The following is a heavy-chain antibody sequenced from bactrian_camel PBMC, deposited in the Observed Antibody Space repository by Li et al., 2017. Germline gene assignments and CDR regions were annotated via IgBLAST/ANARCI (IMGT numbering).Heavy chain of an antibody. D-gene: IGHD5*01. CDR1: GDRMARSC. J-gene: IGHJ4*01. CDR3: AAQAYGGCWGTQYNY. V-gene: IGHV3S19*01. Sequence: VQLVESGGGTVQSGGSLVLSCANSGDRMARSCMAWFRQTPDKEREVVAIIDSRGTTTYSESYAESAKGRFTIARDDAKDTLTLQMTRLQPEDTAKYFCAAQAYGGCWGTQYNYWGQGTQVTVS. CDR2: IDSRGTTT.